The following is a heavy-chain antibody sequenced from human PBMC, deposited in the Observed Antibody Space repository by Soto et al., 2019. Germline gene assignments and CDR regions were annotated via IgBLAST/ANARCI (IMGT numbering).Heavy chain of an antibody. CDR3: VKGDWGSRSDY. CDR1: GFTFSDTA. Sequence: EVQVLESGGGLVQPGGSLRLSCTASGFTFSDTAMAWVRQAPGKGLEWVSTIGRGGDTYYTDSLKGRFTISRDKSKNTLYLQMNSLRAEDTAKYYCVKGDWGSRSDYWGQGTLVTVSS. D-gene: IGHD7-27*01. V-gene: IGHV3-23*01. CDR2: IGRGGDT. J-gene: IGHJ4*02.